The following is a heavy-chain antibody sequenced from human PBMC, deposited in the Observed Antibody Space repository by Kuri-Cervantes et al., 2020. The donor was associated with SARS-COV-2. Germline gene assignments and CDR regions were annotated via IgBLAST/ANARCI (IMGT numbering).Heavy chain of an antibody. Sequence: ASVKVSCKASGYTFTSYYMHWVRQAPGQGLEWMGIINGNGGSTSYAQKFQGRVTITADESTSTAYMELSSLRSEDTAVYYCVREGAIFGANWFDPWGQGTPVTVSS. J-gene: IGHJ5*02. CDR1: GYTFTSYY. D-gene: IGHD3-3*01. CDR3: VREGAIFGANWFDP. CDR2: INGNGGST. V-gene: IGHV1-46*01.